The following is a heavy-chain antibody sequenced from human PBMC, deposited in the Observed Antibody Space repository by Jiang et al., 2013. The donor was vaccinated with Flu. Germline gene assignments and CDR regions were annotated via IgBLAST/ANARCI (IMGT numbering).Heavy chain of an antibody. D-gene: IGHD3-22*01. Sequence: SGAEVKKPGTSVKVSCKASGFTFTSSAVQWVRQARGQRLEWIGWIVVGSGNTNYAQKFQERVTITRDMSTSTAYMELSSLRSEDTAVYYCAAHYDSSGYYYDPTNFDYWGQGTLVTVSS. CDR2: IVVGSGNT. J-gene: IGHJ4*02. CDR3: AAHYDSSGYYYDPTNFDY. CDR1: GFTFTSSA. V-gene: IGHV1-58*01.